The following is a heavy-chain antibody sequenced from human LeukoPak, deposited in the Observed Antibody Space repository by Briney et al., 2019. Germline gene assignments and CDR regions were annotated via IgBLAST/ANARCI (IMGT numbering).Heavy chain of an antibody. J-gene: IGHJ4*02. V-gene: IGHV4-59*08. D-gene: IGHD6-19*01. CDR2: IYYSGST. CDR3: ARGAVAGKFDY. Sequence: SETLSLACPVSSGSISSYYWSWIRQPPGKGLEWIGYIYYSGSTNYNPSLKSGVPISVDTYRNQFSLKRSSVSAADTAVYYCARGAVAGKFDYGGEGALVTVST. CDR1: SGSISSYY.